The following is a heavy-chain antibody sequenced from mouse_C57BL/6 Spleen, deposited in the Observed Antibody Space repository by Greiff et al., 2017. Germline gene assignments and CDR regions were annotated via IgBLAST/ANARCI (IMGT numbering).Heavy chain of an antibody. D-gene: IGHD1-1*01. Sequence: DVMLVESGGDLVKPGGSLKLSCAASGFTFSSYGMSWVRQTPDKRLEWVATISSGGSYTYYPDSVKGRFTISRDNAKNTLYLQMSSLKSEDTAMYYCARQGGSRYWYFDVWGTGTTVTVSS. CDR2: ISSGGSYT. V-gene: IGHV5-6*02. CDR1: GFTFSSYG. CDR3: ARQGGSRYWYFDV. J-gene: IGHJ1*03.